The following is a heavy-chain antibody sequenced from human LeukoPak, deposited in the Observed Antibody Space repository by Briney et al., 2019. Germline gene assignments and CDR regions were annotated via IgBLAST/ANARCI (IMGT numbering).Heavy chain of an antibody. Sequence: PSETLSLTCAVYGGSFSGYYWSWIRQPPGKGLEWIGEINHSGSTNYNPSLKSRVTISVDTSKNQFSLKLSSVTAADTAVYYCASLAGAGRTRNGMDVWGQGTTVTVSS. CDR2: INHSGST. J-gene: IGHJ6*02. D-gene: IGHD6-19*01. V-gene: IGHV4-34*01. CDR1: GGSFSGYY. CDR3: ASLAGAGRTRNGMDV.